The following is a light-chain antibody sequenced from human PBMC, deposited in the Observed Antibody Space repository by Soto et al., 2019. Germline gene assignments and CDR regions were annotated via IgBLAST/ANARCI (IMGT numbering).Light chain of an antibody. CDR2: EGT. CDR3: CSYTESSTLV. Sequence: QSALTQPASVSGSPGQSITISCTGTSSDVGNYYLVSWYQQHPGKAPKLMIYEGTKRPSGVSNRFSGSNSGNTASLTISGLQAEDEADYYCCSYTESSTLVFGGGTKVTVL. J-gene: IGLJ2*01. V-gene: IGLV2-23*01. CDR1: SSDVGNYYL.